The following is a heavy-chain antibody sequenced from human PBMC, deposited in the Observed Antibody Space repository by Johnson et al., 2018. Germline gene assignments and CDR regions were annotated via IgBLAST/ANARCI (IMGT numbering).Heavy chain of an antibody. CDR2: ISSSSSTI. CDR1: GFTFSSYS. CDR3: AIEIAFLTGLVDPFYYYGMDV. J-gene: IGHJ6*02. Sequence: VQLVQSGGGLVQPGGSLRLSCAASGFTFSSYSMNWVRQAPGKGLEWVSYISSSSSTIYYADSVKGRFTISRDKAKNSLYLQMNSLRDGDTAVYYWAIEIAFLTGLVDPFYYYGMDVWGQGTPVTVSS. V-gene: IGHV3-48*02. D-gene: IGHD3-3*02.